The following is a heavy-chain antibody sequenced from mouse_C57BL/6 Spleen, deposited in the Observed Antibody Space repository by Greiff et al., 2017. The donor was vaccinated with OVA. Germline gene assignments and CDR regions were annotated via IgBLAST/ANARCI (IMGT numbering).Heavy chain of an antibody. V-gene: IGHV1-52*01. CDR1: GYTFTSYW. J-gene: IGHJ2*01. D-gene: IGHD2-1*01. CDR3: ARWGGNYGYYFDY. CDR2: IDPSDSET. Sequence: VQLQQPGAELVRPGSSVKLSCKASGYTFTSYWMHWVKQRPIQGLEWIGNIDPSDSETHYNQKFKDKATLTVDKSSSTAYMQLSSLTSEDSAVYYCARWGGNYGYYFDYWGQGTTLTVSS.